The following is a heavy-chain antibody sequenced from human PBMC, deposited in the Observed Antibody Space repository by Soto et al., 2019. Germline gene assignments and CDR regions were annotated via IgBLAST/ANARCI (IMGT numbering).Heavy chain of an antibody. CDR1: GFTFSSYG. V-gene: IGHV3-30*18. Sequence: GGSLRLSXAASGFTFSSYGMHWVRQAPGKGLEWVAVISYDGSNKYYADSVKGRFTISRDNSKNTLYLQMNSLRAEDTAVYYCAKEDSSGWFDYWGQGTLVTVS. CDR3: AKEDSSGWFDY. CDR2: ISYDGSNK. D-gene: IGHD6-19*01. J-gene: IGHJ4*02.